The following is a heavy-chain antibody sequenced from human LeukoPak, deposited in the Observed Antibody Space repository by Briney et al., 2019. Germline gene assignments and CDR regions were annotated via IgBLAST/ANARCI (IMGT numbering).Heavy chain of an antibody. CDR2: ISGNGNNI. CDR1: GFTFEDYA. Sequence: GGSLRLCCAASGFTFEDYAMHWVRQGPGKGLEWVSLISGNGNNIYYADSVKGRFTISRDNSKNSLYLQMNSLRTEDTALYYCAKDLPQYYDFWSGYYGGFDYWGQGTLVTVSS. J-gene: IGHJ4*02. D-gene: IGHD3-3*01. CDR3: AKDLPQYYDFWSGYYGGFDY. V-gene: IGHV3-43*02.